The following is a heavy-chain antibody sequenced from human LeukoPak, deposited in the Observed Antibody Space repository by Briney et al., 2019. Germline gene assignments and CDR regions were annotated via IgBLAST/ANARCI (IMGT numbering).Heavy chain of an antibody. CDR3: ARREDSGWYRFDY. D-gene: IGHD6-19*01. V-gene: IGHV4-59*08. CDR1: GGSVSSYY. J-gene: IGHJ4*02. CDR2: IHYSGTT. Sequence: SETLSLTCTVSGGSVSSYYWSWIRQPPGKGLEWIGYIHYSGTTYYNPSLKSRVTISLDTSKNQFSLKLSSVTAADTAVYYCARREDSGWYRFDYWGQGTLVTVSS.